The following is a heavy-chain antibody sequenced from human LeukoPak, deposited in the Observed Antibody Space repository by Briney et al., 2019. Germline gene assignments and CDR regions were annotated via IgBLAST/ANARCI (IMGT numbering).Heavy chain of an antibody. CDR1: GFTFTTYW. J-gene: IGHJ6*03. CDR2: IKQDGTEK. CDR3: ARVLRYCSGGNCYSGGLGYMDV. Sequence: GGSLRLSCAASGFTFTTYWMSWVRQAPGKGLEWVANIKQDGTEKYYVDSVKGRFTISRDNAKNSLFLQMNSLRAEDTAVYYCARVLRYCSGGNCYSGGLGYMDVWGKGTTVTISS. V-gene: IGHV3-7*03. D-gene: IGHD2-15*01.